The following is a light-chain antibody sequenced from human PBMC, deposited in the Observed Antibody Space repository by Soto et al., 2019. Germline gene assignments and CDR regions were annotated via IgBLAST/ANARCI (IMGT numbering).Light chain of an antibody. CDR2: WAS. J-gene: IGKJ2*01. Sequence: DIVMTQSPDSLAVSLGERATINCKSSQRVLHSSNNKNYLAWYQQKPGQPPKLLIYWASTRESGVPDRVSGSGSGTDFSLTISRLQAEDVAVYYCQQYYSTPYTFGQGTKLEIK. V-gene: IGKV4-1*01. CDR1: QRVLHSSNNKNY. CDR3: QQYYSTPYT.